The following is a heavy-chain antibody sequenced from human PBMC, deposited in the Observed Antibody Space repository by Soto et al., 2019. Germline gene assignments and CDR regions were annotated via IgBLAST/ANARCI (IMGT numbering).Heavy chain of an antibody. CDR3: AKKVNSGPGSQYFDY. CDR1: GFTFSDYY. J-gene: IGHJ4*02. Sequence: GGSLRLSCAASGFTFSDYYMSWIRQAPGKGLEWVSGFRTSGDGGTTYYADSVKGRFTISRDNSKNMLFLQMNSLRAEDTAIYYCAKKVNSGPGSQYFDYWGQGTLVTVSS. D-gene: IGHD3-10*01. V-gene: IGHV3-23*01. CDR2: FRTSGDGGTT.